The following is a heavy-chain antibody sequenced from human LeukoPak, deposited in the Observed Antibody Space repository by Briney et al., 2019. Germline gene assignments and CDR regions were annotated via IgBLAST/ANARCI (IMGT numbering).Heavy chain of an antibody. Sequence: GASVNVSCKASGYTFSDYHINWVRQASEQGLEWMGWINPNSGDTKYAQAFQGRVTMTRDTSISTAYMELNRLRSDDTAMYYCARGDYSNGYPYRLDSWGQGTLVTVSS. CDR1: GYTFSDYH. J-gene: IGHJ4*02. CDR3: ARGDYSNGYPYRLDS. CDR2: INPNSGDT. D-gene: IGHD3-3*01. V-gene: IGHV1-2*02.